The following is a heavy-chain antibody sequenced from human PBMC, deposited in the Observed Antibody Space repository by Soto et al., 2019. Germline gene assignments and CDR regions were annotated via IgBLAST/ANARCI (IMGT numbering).Heavy chain of an antibody. D-gene: IGHD1-7*01. Sequence: ASVKVSCKASGYTFTSYSISWVRQAPGQGLEWMGWISAYNGNTNYAQKLQGRVTMTTDTSTSTAYMELRSLRSDDTAVYYCARDPWSLTAGTTRLNWFDPWGQGTLVTVSS. J-gene: IGHJ5*02. CDR2: ISAYNGNT. V-gene: IGHV1-18*04. CDR1: GYTFTSYS. CDR3: ARDPWSLTAGTTRLNWFDP.